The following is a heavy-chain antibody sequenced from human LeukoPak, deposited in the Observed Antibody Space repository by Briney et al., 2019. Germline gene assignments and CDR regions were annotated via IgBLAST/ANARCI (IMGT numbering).Heavy chain of an antibody. CDR3: ASVPRELYGMDV. Sequence: GAPVKVSCKASGYTFTGYYMHRVRQAPGQGLEWMGWVNPNSGGTNYAQKFQGRVTMTRDTSISTAYMELSRLRSDDTAVYYCASVPRELYGMDVWGQGTTVTVSS. CDR2: VNPNSGGT. V-gene: IGHV1-2*02. CDR1: GYTFTGYY. J-gene: IGHJ6*02. D-gene: IGHD1-26*01.